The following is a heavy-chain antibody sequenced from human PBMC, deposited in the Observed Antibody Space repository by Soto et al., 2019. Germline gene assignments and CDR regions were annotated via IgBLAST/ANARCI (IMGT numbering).Heavy chain of an antibody. CDR1: GFTFSSYS. J-gene: IGHJ5*02. V-gene: IGHV3-21*01. CDR2: ISSSSSYI. CDR3: AREADYGGKAGWFDP. D-gene: IGHD4-17*01. Sequence: GGSLRLSCAASGFTFSSYSMNWVRQAPGKGLEWVSSISSSSSYIYYADSVKGRFTISRDNAKNSLYLQMNSLRAEDTAVYYCAREADYGGKAGWFDPWGQGTLVTVSS.